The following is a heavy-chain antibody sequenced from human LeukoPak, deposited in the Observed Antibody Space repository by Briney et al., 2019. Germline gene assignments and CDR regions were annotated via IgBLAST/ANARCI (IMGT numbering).Heavy chain of an antibody. CDR2: MSPNSGNT. Sequence: ASVKVSCKASEYTFTTYDINWVRQATGQGLEWMGWMSPNSGNTGYAQKFQGRVTLTRDTSISTAYMELSSLTSEDTAVYYCARNAPKTGDFFYWGQGTLVSVSS. D-gene: IGHD7-27*01. CDR1: EYTFTTYD. J-gene: IGHJ4*02. V-gene: IGHV1-8*01. CDR3: ARNAPKTGDFFY.